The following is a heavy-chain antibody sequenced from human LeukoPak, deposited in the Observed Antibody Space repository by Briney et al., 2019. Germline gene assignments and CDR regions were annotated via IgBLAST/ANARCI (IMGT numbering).Heavy chain of an antibody. CDR1: GDTFTSYD. J-gene: IGHJ6*02. CDR2: MNPRSGNT. V-gene: IGHV1-8*01. D-gene: IGHD3-10*01. CDR3: ARGGTLVQGVTILYGMDV. Sequence: ASVKVSCKTSGDTFTSYDINWVRQATGQGLEWMGWMNPRSGNTIYTQKLQGRVAMTRDTSTSTAYMELSSLRSEDTAVYYCARGGTLVQGVTILYGMDVWGQGTTVTVSS.